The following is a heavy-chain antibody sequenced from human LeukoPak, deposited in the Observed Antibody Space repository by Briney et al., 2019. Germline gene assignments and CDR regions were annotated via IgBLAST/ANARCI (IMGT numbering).Heavy chain of an antibody. D-gene: IGHD3-9*01. CDR1: GGSFSGYY. J-gene: IGHJ1*01. Sequence: SETLSLTCAVYGGSFSGYYWSWIRQPPGKGLEWIGEINHSGSTNYNPSLKSRVTISVDTSKNQFSLKLSSVTAADTAVYYCASGLARYFDWLLPQGYFQHWGQGTLVTVSS. CDR3: ASGLARYFDWLLPQGYFQH. CDR2: INHSGST. V-gene: IGHV4-34*01.